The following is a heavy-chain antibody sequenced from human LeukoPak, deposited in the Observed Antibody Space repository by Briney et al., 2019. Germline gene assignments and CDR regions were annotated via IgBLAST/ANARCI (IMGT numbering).Heavy chain of an antibody. Sequence: SETLSLTCAVSGYSISSGYYWGWIRQPPGKGLEWIASIYHSGSTYYNPSLKSRVTISVDTSKNQFSLKLSSVTAADTAVYYCARRERITIFGVVIIGVIDYWGQGTLVTVSS. D-gene: IGHD3-3*01. CDR1: GYSISSGYY. CDR3: ARRERITIFGVVIIGVIDY. CDR2: IYHSGST. V-gene: IGHV4-38-2*01. J-gene: IGHJ4*02.